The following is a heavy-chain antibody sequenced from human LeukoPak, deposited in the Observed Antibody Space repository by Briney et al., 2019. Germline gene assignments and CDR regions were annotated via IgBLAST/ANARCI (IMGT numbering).Heavy chain of an antibody. CDR3: ARDSPRDYYDSSGYYYYAFDI. D-gene: IGHD3-22*01. J-gene: IGHJ3*02. CDR2: IYTSAST. V-gene: IGHV4-4*07. Sequence: SEALSLTCTVSGGSISSYYWSWIRQPAGKGLEWIGRIYTSASTNYNPSLKSRVTMSVDTSKNQFSLKLSSVTAADTAVYYCARDSPRDYYDSSGYYYYAFDIWGQGTMVTVSS. CDR1: GGSISSYY.